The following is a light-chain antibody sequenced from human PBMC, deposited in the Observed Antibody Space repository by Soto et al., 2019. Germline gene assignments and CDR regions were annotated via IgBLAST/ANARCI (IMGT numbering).Light chain of an antibody. CDR2: DAS. J-gene: IGKJ4*01. CDR1: HDINNF. Sequence: DIQMTQSPSSLSASVGDRVTITCQASHDINNFLNWYQQKPGKAPELLIYDASNLETGVPSRFSGSGSGTYFTFTISSLQPEDIATYYCQQYYNLALTFGGGTKVEIK. V-gene: IGKV1-33*01. CDR3: QQYYNLALT.